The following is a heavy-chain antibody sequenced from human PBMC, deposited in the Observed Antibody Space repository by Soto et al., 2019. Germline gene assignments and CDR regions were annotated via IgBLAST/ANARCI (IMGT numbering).Heavy chain of an antibody. J-gene: IGHJ1*01. CDR2: ISGTGRVT. V-gene: IGHV3-23*01. CDR1: GFTFSSYA. D-gene: IGHD3-9*01. Sequence: EVQLLESGGGLVQPGESLKISCAVSGFTFSSYAMSWVRQAPGKGLEWVSGISGTGRVTNYAESVKGRFTISRDNPKNTLSLEMKSLRAEDTAVYYCAKEVHYDIVTGIECFDHWGQGTLVTVSS. CDR3: AKEVHYDIVTGIECFDH.